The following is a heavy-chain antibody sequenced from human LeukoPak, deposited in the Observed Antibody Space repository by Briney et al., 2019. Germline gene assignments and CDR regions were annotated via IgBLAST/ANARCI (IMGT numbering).Heavy chain of an antibody. D-gene: IGHD3-22*01. J-gene: IGHJ4*02. CDR3: ARDLTVDSSGYLTVDY. Sequence: GGSLRLSCAASGFTFSSYSMNWVRQAPGKGLEWVSSISSSSYIYYADSVKGRFTISRDNAKNSLYLQMNSLRAEDTAVYYCARDLTVDSSGYLTVDYWGQGTLVTVSS. CDR2: ISSSSYI. CDR1: GFTFSSYS. V-gene: IGHV3-21*01.